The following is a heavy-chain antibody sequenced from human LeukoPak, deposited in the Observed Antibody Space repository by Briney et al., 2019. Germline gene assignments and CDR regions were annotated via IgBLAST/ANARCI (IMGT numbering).Heavy chain of an antibody. Sequence: GGSLRLSCAASGFTFSSYEMNWVRQAPGKGLEWVSYISSSSSIKRYADSVRGRFTISRDNAKNSLSLQMNSLRAEDTAVYYCARTDPGWASRDYRGQGTLVTVSS. CDR2: ISSSSSIK. CDR1: GFTFSSYE. V-gene: IGHV3-48*03. J-gene: IGHJ4*02. D-gene: IGHD1-26*01. CDR3: ARTDPGWASRDY.